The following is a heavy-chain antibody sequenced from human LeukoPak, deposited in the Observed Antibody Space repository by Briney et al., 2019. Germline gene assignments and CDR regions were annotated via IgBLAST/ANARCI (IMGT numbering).Heavy chain of an antibody. V-gene: IGHV3-33*01. CDR2: IWYDGSNK. CDR1: GFTFSSYG. J-gene: IGHJ4*02. D-gene: IGHD2-2*01. CDR3: ARDSGGVPASFDY. Sequence: GRSLRLSCAASGFTFSSYGMHWVRQAPGKGLEWVAVIWYDGSNKYYADSVEGRFTISRDNSKNTLYLQMNSLRAEDTAVYYCARDSGGVPASFDYWGQGTLVTVSS.